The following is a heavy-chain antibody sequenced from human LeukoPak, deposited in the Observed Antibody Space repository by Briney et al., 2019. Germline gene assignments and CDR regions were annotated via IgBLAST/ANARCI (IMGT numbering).Heavy chain of an antibody. CDR1: GGSISSGSYY. CDR2: IYTSGST. D-gene: IGHD3-10*01. Sequence: SQTLSLACTVSGGSISSGSYYWSWTRQPAGKGLEWIGRIYTSGSTNYNPSLKSRVTISVDTSKNQFSLKLSSVTAADTAVYYCARGYGPGWFDPWGQGTLVTVS. V-gene: IGHV4-61*02. CDR3: ARGYGPGWFDP. J-gene: IGHJ5*02.